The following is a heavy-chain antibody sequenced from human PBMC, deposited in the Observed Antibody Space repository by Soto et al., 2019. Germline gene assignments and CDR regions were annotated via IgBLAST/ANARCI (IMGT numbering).Heavy chain of an antibody. CDR1: GYTFTSYA. CDR2: INAGNGNT. V-gene: IGHV1-3*01. J-gene: IGHJ4*02. D-gene: IGHD6-19*01. Sequence: ASVKVSCKASGYTFTSYAMHWVRQAPGQRLEWMGWINAGNGNTKYSQKFQGRVTITRDTSASTAYMELSSLRSEDTAVYYCARVGLAVAPDPYYFDYWGQGTLVTVSS. CDR3: ARVGLAVAPDPYYFDY.